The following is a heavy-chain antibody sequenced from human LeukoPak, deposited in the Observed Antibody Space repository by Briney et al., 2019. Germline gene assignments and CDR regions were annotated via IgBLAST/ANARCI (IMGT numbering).Heavy chain of an antibody. CDR3: ARVEAAAGLDY. V-gene: IGHV1-69*04. CDR1: GGTFSSYA. Sequence: GASVKVSCKASGGTFSSYAISWVRQAPGQGLEWMGRIIPIFGIANYAQKFQGRVTITADKSTCTAYMELSSLRSEDTAVYYCARVEAAAGLDYWGQGTLVTVSS. D-gene: IGHD6-13*01. CDR2: IIPIFGIA. J-gene: IGHJ4*02.